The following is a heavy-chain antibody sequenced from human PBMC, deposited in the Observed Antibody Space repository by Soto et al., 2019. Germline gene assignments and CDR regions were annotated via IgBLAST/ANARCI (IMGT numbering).Heavy chain of an antibody. J-gene: IGHJ3*02. Sequence: ASVKVSCKASGYTFTSYAMHWVRQAPGQGLEWMGWISAYNGNTNYAQKLQGRVTMTTDTSTSTAYMELRSLRSDDTAVYYCARSRGSSRPGAFDSWGQGTMVTVSS. V-gene: IGHV1-18*01. CDR1: GYTFTSYA. CDR3: ARSRGSSRPGAFDS. CDR2: ISAYNGNT. D-gene: IGHD1-26*01.